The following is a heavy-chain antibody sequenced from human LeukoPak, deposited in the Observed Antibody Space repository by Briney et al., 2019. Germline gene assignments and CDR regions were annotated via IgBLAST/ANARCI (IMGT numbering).Heavy chain of an antibody. J-gene: IGHJ4*02. CDR2: IIPTLGIA. CDR3: ARGPSDYYDSSGYYWAY. D-gene: IGHD3-22*01. CDR1: GGTFSSYA. Sequence: ASVKVSCEASGGTFSSYAISWVRQAPGQGLEWMGRIIPTLGIANYAQKFQGRVTITADKSTSTAYMELSSLRSEDTAVYYCARGPSDYYDSSGYYWAYWGQGTLVTVSS. V-gene: IGHV1-69*04.